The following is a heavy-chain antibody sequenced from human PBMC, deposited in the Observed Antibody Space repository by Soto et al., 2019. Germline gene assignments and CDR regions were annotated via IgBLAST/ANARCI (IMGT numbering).Heavy chain of an antibody. J-gene: IGHJ6*02. Sequence: SLRLSCAASGFTFSSYGMHWVRQAPGKGLEWVAVIWYDGSNKYYADSVKGRFTISRDNSKNTLYLQMNSLRAEDTAVYYCAREDGDILTGQTHYYYYYGMAVWGQGTTVTVSS. CDR2: IWYDGSNK. CDR1: GFTFSSYG. V-gene: IGHV3-33*01. D-gene: IGHD3-9*01. CDR3: AREDGDILTGQTHYYYYYGMAV.